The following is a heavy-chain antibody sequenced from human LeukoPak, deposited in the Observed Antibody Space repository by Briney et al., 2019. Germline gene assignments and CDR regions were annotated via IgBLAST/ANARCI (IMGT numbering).Heavy chain of an antibody. CDR3: ARDFQSPYSSGWYIFDAFDI. D-gene: IGHD6-19*01. CDR1: GFTFSSYW. Sequence: GGSLRLSCAASGFTFSSYWMHWVRQAPGKGLVWVSRINTDGSSTSYADSVKGRFTISRDNAKNSLYPQMNSLRAEDTAVYYCARDFQSPYSSGWYIFDAFDIWGQGTMVTVSS. J-gene: IGHJ3*02. V-gene: IGHV3-74*01. CDR2: INTDGSST.